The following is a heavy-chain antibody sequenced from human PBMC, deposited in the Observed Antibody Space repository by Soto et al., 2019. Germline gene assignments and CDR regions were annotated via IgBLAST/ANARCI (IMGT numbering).Heavy chain of an antibody. Sequence: TVRVSCKASGYIFVNYGIAWVRQAPGQGLEWMGWISPYTGDTHSASKVQGRLTMTTDTSTSTAYMDLGSLTSDDTAVYYCAMVGNYVTPTPQDVWGQGTTVTVSS. D-gene: IGHD3-16*01. CDR1: GYIFVNYG. V-gene: IGHV1-18*01. J-gene: IGHJ6*02. CDR2: ISPYTGDT. CDR3: AMVGNYVTPTPQDV.